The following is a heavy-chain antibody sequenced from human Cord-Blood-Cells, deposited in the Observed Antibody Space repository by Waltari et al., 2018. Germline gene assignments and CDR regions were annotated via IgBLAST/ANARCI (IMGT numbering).Heavy chain of an antibody. V-gene: IGHV1-69*01. CDR1: GGTFSSYA. J-gene: IGHJ5*02. CDR2: ISPIFGTA. CDR3: AREGYCSSTSCYRGWFDP. D-gene: IGHD2-2*02. Sequence: QVQLVQSGAEVKKPGSSVKVSCKASGGTFSSYAISWVRQAPGQGLEWMGGISPIFGTANYAQKFQGRVTITADESTSTAYMELSSLRSEDTAVYYCAREGYCSSTSCYRGWFDPWGQGTLVTVSS.